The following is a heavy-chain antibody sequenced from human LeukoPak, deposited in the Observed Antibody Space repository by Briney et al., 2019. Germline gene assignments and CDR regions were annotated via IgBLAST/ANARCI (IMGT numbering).Heavy chain of an antibody. CDR2: INHSGST. Sequence: PSETLSLTCAVYGGSFSGYYWNWIRQPPGKGLEWIGEINHSGSTNYNPSLKSRVTISVDTSKNQFSLKLSSVTAADTAVYYCARGLRARPPMVRGAYWSYWGQGTLVTVSS. CDR3: ARGLRARPPMVRGAYWSY. D-gene: IGHD3-10*01. CDR1: GGSFSGYY. V-gene: IGHV4-34*01. J-gene: IGHJ4*02.